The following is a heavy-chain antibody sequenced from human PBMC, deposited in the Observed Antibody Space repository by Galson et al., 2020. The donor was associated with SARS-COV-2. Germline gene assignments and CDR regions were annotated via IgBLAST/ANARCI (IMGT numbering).Heavy chain of an antibody. V-gene: IGHV3-30*18. CDR3: AKDIVATITWGDFDY. J-gene: IGHJ4*01. CDR2: ISYAGSNK. D-gene: IGHD5-12*01. CDR1: GFTFSSYG. Sequence: GESLKISCAASGFTFSSYGMHWVRQAPGKGLEWVAVISYAGSNKYYADSVKGRFTISRDNFKNTLYLQMNSLRAEDTAVYYCAKDIVATITWGDFDYWCHGTLVTVSS.